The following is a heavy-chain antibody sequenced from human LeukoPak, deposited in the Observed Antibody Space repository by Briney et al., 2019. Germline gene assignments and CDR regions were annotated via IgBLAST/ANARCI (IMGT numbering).Heavy chain of an antibody. CDR2: INHSGST. CDR1: GGSFSGYY. Sequence: SETLSLTCAVYGGSFSGYYWSWIRQPPGKGLEWIGEINHSGSTNYNPSLKSRDTISVDTSKNQFSLKLSSVTAADTAVYYCARVYSSSWYTSEYFQHWGQGTLVTVSS. D-gene: IGHD6-13*01. J-gene: IGHJ1*01. V-gene: IGHV4-34*01. CDR3: ARVYSSSWYTSEYFQH.